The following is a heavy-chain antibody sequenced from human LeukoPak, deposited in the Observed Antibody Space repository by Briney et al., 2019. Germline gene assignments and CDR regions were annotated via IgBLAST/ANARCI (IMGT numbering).Heavy chain of an antibody. CDR2: MNPNSGNT. Sequence: GASVKVSCKASGYTFTSYDMNWGRQATGQGLEWLGWMNPNSGNTGYAQNFQGRATMTMNTSITTAYMELSSLRSEDTAVYYCARALSWTTESYYYMDVWGKGTTVTVSS. CDR1: GYTFTSYD. D-gene: IGHD3/OR15-3a*01. J-gene: IGHJ6*03. CDR3: ARALSWTTESYYYMDV. V-gene: IGHV1-8*01.